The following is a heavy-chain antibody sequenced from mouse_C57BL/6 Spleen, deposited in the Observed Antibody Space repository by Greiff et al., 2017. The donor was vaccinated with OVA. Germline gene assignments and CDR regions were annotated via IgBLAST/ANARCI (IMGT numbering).Heavy chain of an antibody. D-gene: IGHD4-1*01. V-gene: IGHV5-17*01. J-gene: IGHJ4*01. Sequence: EVKVVESGGGLVKPGGSLKLSCAASGFTFSDYGMHWVRQAPEKGLEWVAYISSGSSTIYYADTVKGRFTISRDNAKNTLFLQMTSLRSEDTAMYYCARGAWVLYAMDYWGQGTSVTVSS. CDR1: GFTFSDYG. CDR3: ARGAWVLYAMDY. CDR2: ISSGSSTI.